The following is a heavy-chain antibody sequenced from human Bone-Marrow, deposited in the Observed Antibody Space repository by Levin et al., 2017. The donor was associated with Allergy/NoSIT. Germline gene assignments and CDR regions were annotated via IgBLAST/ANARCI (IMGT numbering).Heavy chain of an antibody. V-gene: IGHV3-23*01. CDR2: ISYSSATT. Sequence: TGGSLRLSCAASGFTFSSYGMGWVRQAPGKGLEWVSSISYSSATTCYADSVKGRFTISRDNSKSTLYLQMNSLRAEDTAIYYCAKLGSRITDSSGWDFDFWGQGTLVTVSS. CDR3: AKLGSRITDSSGWDFDF. CDR1: GFTFSSYG. J-gene: IGHJ4*02. D-gene: IGHD6-19*01.